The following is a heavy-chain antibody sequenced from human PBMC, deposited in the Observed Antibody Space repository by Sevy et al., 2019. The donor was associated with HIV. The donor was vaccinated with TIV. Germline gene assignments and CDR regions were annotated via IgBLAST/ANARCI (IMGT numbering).Heavy chain of an antibody. CDR1: GGSISSYY. Sequence: SETLSLTCTVSGGSISSYYWSWIRQPPGKGLEWIGYIYYSGSTNYNPSLKSRVTISIDTSKNQFSLKLSYVTAADTAVYYCAREITMVRGVTKYYWFDPWGQGTLVTVSS. V-gene: IGHV4-59*01. CDR2: IYYSGST. CDR3: AREITMVRGVTKYYWFDP. J-gene: IGHJ5*02. D-gene: IGHD3-10*01.